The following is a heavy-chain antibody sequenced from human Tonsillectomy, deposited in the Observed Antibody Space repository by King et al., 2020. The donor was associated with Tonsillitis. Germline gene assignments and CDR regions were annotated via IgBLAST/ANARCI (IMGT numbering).Heavy chain of an antibody. J-gene: IGHJ3*02. CDR3: AREAAADAFDI. CDR2: IYYSGRT. CDR1: SGSINSYY. Sequence: VQLQESGPGLVKPSETLSLTCTVSSGSINSYYWSWIRPPPGKGLEWIGYIYYSGRTNYNPSLKSRVTISVDTSKNQFSLKLNSVTAADTAVYYCAREAAADAFDIWGQGTMVTVSS. D-gene: IGHD6-13*01. V-gene: IGHV4-59*01.